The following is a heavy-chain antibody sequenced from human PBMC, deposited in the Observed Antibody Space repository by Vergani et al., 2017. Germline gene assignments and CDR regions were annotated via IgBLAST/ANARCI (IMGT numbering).Heavy chain of an antibody. CDR3: ARGYLGRGSGSYGH. V-gene: IGHV4-34*01. D-gene: IGHD3-10*01. CDR1: GGSFSGYY. CDR2: INHSGST. J-gene: IGHJ4*02. Sequence: QVQLQQWGAGLLKPSETLSLTCAVYGGSFSGYYWSWIRQPPGTGLEWIGEINHSGSTNYNPSLKGRITISVDTSKNQFSLKLSSVTAADTAVYYCARGYLGRGSGSYGHWGQGTLVTVSS.